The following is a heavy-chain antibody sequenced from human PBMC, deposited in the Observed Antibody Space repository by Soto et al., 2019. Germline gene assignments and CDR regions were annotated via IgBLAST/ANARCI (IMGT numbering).Heavy chain of an antibody. Sequence: AASVKVSCKASGGTFSSYAISWVRQAPGQGLEWMGGIIPIFGTANYAQKFQGRVTITADESTSTAYMELSSLRSEDTAVYYCARPVRGYYDSSGYYPFDYWGQGTLVTVSS. CDR2: IIPIFGTA. CDR3: ARPVRGYYDSSGYYPFDY. V-gene: IGHV1-69*13. CDR1: GGTFSSYA. D-gene: IGHD3-22*01. J-gene: IGHJ4*02.